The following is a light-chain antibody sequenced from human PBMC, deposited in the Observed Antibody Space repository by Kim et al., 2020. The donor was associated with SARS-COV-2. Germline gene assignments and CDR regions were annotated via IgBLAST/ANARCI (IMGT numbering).Light chain of an antibody. J-gene: IGKJ1*01. Sequence: ASVGDRVTITCRACQTIVNWLAWYQQKPGQAPNLLIYEASILQTGVPSRFSGSGSGTEFTLTISSLQSDDFATYYCQQYDGNPWTFGQGTKVDIK. CDR2: EAS. CDR3: QQYDGNPWT. CDR1: QTIVNW. V-gene: IGKV1-5*03.